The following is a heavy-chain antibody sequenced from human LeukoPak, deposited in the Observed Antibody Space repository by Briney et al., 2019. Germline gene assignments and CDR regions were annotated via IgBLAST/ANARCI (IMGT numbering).Heavy chain of an antibody. D-gene: IGHD4-17*01. CDR1: GGSISSSSYY. J-gene: IGHJ4*02. V-gene: IGHV4-39*01. CDR3: ARSHDYGDYVGY. Sequence: ASETLSLTCTVSGGSISSSSYYWGWIRQPPGKGLEWIGSIYYSGSTYYNPSLKSRVTISVDTSKNQFSPKLSSVTAADTAVYYCARSHDYGDYVGYWGQGTLVTVSS. CDR2: IYYSGST.